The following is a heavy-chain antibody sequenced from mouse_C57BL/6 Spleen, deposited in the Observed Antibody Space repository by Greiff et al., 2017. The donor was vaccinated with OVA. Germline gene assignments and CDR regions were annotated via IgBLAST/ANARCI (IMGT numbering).Heavy chain of an antibody. CDR2: ISRGSSTI. V-gene: IGHV5-17*01. CDR3: ARPGYYYAMDY. J-gene: IGHJ4*01. CDR1: GFTFSDYG. D-gene: IGHD2-2*01. Sequence: EVMLVESGGGLVKPGGSLKLSCAASGFTFSDYGMHWVRQAPEKGLEWVAYISRGSSTIYYADTVKGRFTISRDNAKNTLFLQMTSLRSEDTAMDYCARPGYYYAMDYWGQGTSVTVSS.